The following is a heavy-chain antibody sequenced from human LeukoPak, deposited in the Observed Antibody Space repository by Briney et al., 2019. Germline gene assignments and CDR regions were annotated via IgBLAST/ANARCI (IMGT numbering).Heavy chain of an antibody. J-gene: IGHJ5*02. V-gene: IGHV1-2*02. CDR1: GYTFTGYY. CDR3: ARDPIDSSGYYVFDP. Sequence: ASVKVSCKASGYTFTGYYMHWVRQAPGQGLEWMGWINPNSGGTNYALKFQGRVTMTRDTSISTAYMELSRLRSDDTAVYYCARDPIDSSGYYVFDPWGQGTLVTVSS. CDR2: INPNSGGT. D-gene: IGHD3-22*01.